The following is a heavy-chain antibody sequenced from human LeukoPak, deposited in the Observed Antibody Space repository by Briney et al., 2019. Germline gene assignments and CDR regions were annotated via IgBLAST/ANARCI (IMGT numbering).Heavy chain of an antibody. CDR2: IKQDGSEK. D-gene: IGHD3-22*01. CDR3: ARTRITMIVGLASRFDY. V-gene: IGHV3-7*01. Sequence: GGSLRPSCAASGFTFSSYWMSWVRQAPGKGLEWVANIKQDGSEKYYVDSVKGRFTISRDNAKNSLYLQMNSLRAEDTAVYYCARTRITMIVGLASRFDYWGQGTLVTVSS. CDR1: GFTFSSYW. J-gene: IGHJ4*02.